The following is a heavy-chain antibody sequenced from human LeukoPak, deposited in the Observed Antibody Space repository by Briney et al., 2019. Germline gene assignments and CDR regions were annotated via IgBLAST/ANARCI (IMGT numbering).Heavy chain of an antibody. V-gene: IGHV3-48*03. Sequence: GGSLRLSCAASGFTFSSYEMNWVRQAPGKGLEWVSYISSSGSTIYYADSVKGRFTISRDNAKNSLYLQMNSLRAEDTALYYCAKDARYCSGGSCYLGAGWFDPWGQGTLVTVSS. CDR2: ISSSGSTI. D-gene: IGHD2-15*01. CDR1: GFTFSSYE. CDR3: AKDARYCSGGSCYLGAGWFDP. J-gene: IGHJ5*02.